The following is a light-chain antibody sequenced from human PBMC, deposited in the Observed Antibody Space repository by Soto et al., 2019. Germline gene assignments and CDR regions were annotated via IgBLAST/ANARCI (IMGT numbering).Light chain of an antibody. CDR1: SSNIGAGYD. CDR3: QSYDSSLSGWV. V-gene: IGLV1-40*01. Sequence: QPVLTQPPSVSGAPGQRVTISCTGSSSNIGAGYDVHWYRHLPGTAPKLLIYGNTNRPSGVPDRFSGSKSGTSASLAITGLQAEDEADYYCQSYDSSLSGWVFGGGTKLTVL. CDR2: GNT. J-gene: IGLJ3*02.